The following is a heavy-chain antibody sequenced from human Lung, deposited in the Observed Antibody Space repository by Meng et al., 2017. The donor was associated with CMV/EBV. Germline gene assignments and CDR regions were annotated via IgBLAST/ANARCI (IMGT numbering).Heavy chain of an antibody. Sequence: AGSLRLSCAASGFTFSNYAMSWVRQAPGKGLEWVSVVYSASGNTYYADSVKGRFTVSRDNSKNTLDLQLNSLRTEDTAVYYCAKIHSSSWFVDSWGQGTLVXVSS. CDR1: GFTFSNYA. J-gene: IGHJ4*02. D-gene: IGHD6-13*01. CDR2: VYSASGNT. V-gene: IGHV3-23*03. CDR3: AKIHSSSWFVDS.